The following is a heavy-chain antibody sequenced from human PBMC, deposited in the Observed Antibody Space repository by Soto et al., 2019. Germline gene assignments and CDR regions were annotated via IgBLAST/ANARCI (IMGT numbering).Heavy chain of an antibody. CDR2: ISGTGDRT. CDR1: GFTFNSHA. J-gene: IGHJ4*02. D-gene: IGHD3-16*02. Sequence: EVQLLESGGGLVQPGGSLRLSCAASGFTFNSHAMGWVRQAPGKGLYWVASISGTGDRTQYADSVKGRFTISRDNSKDTLYLQMNRLSAEDTAVYYCAKASTYDYVWGDYRYYFESWGQGNLVTVSS. V-gene: IGHV3-23*01. CDR3: AKASTYDYVWGDYRYYFES.